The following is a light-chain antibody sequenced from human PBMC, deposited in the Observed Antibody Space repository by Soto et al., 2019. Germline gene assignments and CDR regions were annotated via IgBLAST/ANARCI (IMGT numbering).Light chain of an antibody. CDR2: DAS. V-gene: IGKV1-33*01. CDR3: QLYDNRPPLT. Sequence: DIQMTQSPSSLSASVGDRVTITCQASQDISNYLNWYQQKPGKAPKLLIYDASNLETGVTSRFSGSGSGTDFNFTISSLQPEDIATYYCQLYDNRPPLTFGGGTKVEIK. CDR1: QDISNY. J-gene: IGKJ4*01.